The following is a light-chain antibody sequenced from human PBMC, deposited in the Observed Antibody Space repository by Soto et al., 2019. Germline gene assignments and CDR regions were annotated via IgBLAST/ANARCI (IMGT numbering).Light chain of an antibody. CDR1: ETVATN. Sequence: MTQSPATLSVSPGERATLSCRASETVATNLAWYQQKPGQAPRLLISGASTRAAGISDRFRGSGSGTEFTLTISSLRSEDSAIYYCQQYFEWPPMTFGQGTKVGIK. CDR3: QQYFEWPPMT. V-gene: IGKV3-15*01. J-gene: IGKJ1*01. CDR2: GAS.